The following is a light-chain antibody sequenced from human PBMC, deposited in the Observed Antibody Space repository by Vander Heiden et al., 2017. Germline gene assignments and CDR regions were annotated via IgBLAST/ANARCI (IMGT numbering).Light chain of an antibody. CDR1: QSISNW. CDR3: QQYNSWT. Sequence: DIQMTQSPSTLSASVGDRVTITCRASQSISNWLAWYKQKPGKAPKLLIYKASSLESGVPSRFSGSGSGTEFTLTISSLQPDDFATYYCQQYNSWTFGQGTKVEI. CDR2: KAS. V-gene: IGKV1-5*03. J-gene: IGKJ1*01.